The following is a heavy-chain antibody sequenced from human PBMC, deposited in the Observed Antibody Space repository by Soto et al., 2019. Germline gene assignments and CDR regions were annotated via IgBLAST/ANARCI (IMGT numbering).Heavy chain of an antibody. V-gene: IGHV3-21*04. J-gene: IGHJ4*02. Sequence: GGSLRLSCAASGFTFSSYSMNWVRQAPGKGLEWVSSISSSSSYIYYADSVKGRFTVSRDNSKSTVYLQMNSLRAEDTAVYFCAKGMYYYDSSGYRLFDYWGQGTLVTVSS. D-gene: IGHD3-22*01. CDR3: AKGMYYYDSSGYRLFDY. CDR2: ISSSSSYI. CDR1: GFTFSSYS.